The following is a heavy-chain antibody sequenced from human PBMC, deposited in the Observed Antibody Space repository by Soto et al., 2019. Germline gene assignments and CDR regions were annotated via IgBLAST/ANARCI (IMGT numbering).Heavy chain of an antibody. J-gene: IGHJ6*02. D-gene: IGHD2-2*01. CDR2: IYPGDSDT. V-gene: IGHV5-51*01. Sequence: GHSLKISCKGSGYSFTIYWIGWVRQMPGKGLEWMGIIYPGDSDTRYSPSFQGQVTISADKSISTAYLQWSSLKASDTAMYYCARLSCXSTSCYQAYYYYYGMDVWGQGTTVTVSS. CDR3: ARLSCXSTSCYQAYYYYYGMDV. CDR1: GYSFTIYW.